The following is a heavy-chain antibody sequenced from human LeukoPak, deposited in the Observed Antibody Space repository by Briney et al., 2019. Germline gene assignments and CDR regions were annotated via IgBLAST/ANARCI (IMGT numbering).Heavy chain of an antibody. CDR3: ATIKRGNPFGYFDF. CDR2: INHSGST. J-gene: IGHJ4*02. D-gene: IGHD3-16*01. Sequence: SETLSLTCAVYGGSFSGYYWSWIRQPPGKGLEWIGEINHSGSTNYNPSLKSRLTISVDTSKNQFSLRLSYVTAADTAVYYCATIKRGNPFGYFDFWGQGILVTVSS. V-gene: IGHV4-34*01. CDR1: GGSFSGYY.